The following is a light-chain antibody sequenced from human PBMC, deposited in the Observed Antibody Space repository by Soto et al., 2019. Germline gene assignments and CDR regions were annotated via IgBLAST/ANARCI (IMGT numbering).Light chain of an antibody. Sequence: EIVLTQSPATLSVSPGERATLSCRASQSISINLAWYQQKPGQAPRLLTYGASTRATGIPDRFSGGGSGTDFTLTISRLEPEDIAVFYCQQYAESPITFGQGTRLEIK. J-gene: IGKJ5*01. CDR3: QQYAESPIT. V-gene: IGKV3-20*01. CDR2: GAS. CDR1: QSISIN.